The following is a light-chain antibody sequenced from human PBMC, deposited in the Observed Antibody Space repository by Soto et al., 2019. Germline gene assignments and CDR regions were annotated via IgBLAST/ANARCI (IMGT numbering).Light chain of an antibody. Sequence: QPVLTQPPSASGTPGQRVTISCSGSSSNIGSNYVYWYQQLPGTAPKLLIYRNNQRPSGVPDRFSGSKSGTSASLAISGLRSEDEADDYCAAWDDSLSGFVVFGGGTKLTVL. CDR3: AAWDDSLSGFVV. CDR2: RNN. CDR1: SSNIGSNY. J-gene: IGLJ2*01. V-gene: IGLV1-47*01.